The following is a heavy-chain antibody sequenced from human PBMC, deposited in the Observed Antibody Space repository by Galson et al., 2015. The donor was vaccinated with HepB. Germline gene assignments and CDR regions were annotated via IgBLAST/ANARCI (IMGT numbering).Heavy chain of an antibody. CDR1: GYTFTSYG. CDR2: ISAYNGNT. D-gene: IGHD3-22*01. Sequence: SCKASGYTFTSYGISWVRQAPGQGLEWMGWISAYNGNTNYAQKLQGRVTMTTDTSTSTAYMELRSLRSDDTAVYYCARDSPRGYYDSSGYGFWGQGTLVTVSS. CDR3: ARDSPRGYYDSSGYGF. J-gene: IGHJ4*02. V-gene: IGHV1-18*01.